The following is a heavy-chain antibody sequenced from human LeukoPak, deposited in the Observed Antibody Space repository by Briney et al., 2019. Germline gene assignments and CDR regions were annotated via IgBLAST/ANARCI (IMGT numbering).Heavy chain of an antibody. V-gene: IGHV1-8*01. Sequence: ASVKVSFKASGYTFTSYDINWVRQATGQGLEWMGWMNPNSGNTGYAQKFQGRVTMTRNTSISTAYMELSSLRSEDTAVYYCARGVSSGPDHDYWGQGTLVTVSS. CDR2: MNPNSGNT. CDR3: ARGVSSGPDHDY. J-gene: IGHJ4*02. CDR1: GYTFTSYD. D-gene: IGHD3-22*01.